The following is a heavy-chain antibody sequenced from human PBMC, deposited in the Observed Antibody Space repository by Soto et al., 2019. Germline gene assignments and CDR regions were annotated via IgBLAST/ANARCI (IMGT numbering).Heavy chain of an antibody. Sequence: ASVKVSCKASGYTFTSYGISRVRQAPGQGLEWMGWISAYNGNTNYAQKLQGRVTMTTDTSTSTAYMELRSLRSDDTAVYYCARDMGVNYYGSGADAFDIWGQGTMVTVSS. CDR2: ISAYNGNT. CDR3: ARDMGVNYYGSGADAFDI. CDR1: GYTFTSYG. V-gene: IGHV1-18*01. D-gene: IGHD3-10*01. J-gene: IGHJ3*02.